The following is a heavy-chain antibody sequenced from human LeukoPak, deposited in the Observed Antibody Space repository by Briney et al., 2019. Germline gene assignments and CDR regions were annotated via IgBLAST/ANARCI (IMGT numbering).Heavy chain of an antibody. CDR2: IYYSGST. D-gene: IGHD3-10*01. Sequence: SETLSLTCAVSGGSISSNSYYWGWIRQPPGKGLEWIGSIYYSGSTYYNPSLKSRVTISVDTSKNQFSLKLSSVTAADTAVYYCARRGTMVRGGPDRNRRTTGFDYWGQGTLVTVSS. CDR1: GGSISSNSYY. V-gene: IGHV4-39*07. CDR3: ARRGTMVRGGPDRNRRTTGFDY. J-gene: IGHJ4*02.